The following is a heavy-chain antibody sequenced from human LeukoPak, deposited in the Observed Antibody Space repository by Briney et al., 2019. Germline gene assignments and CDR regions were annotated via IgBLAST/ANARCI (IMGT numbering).Heavy chain of an antibody. V-gene: IGHV3-21*01. CDR3: ARSEYSGSYSPFDY. D-gene: IGHD1-26*01. J-gene: IGHJ4*02. CDR1: GFTFSSYS. Sequence: PGGSLRLSCAASGFTFSSYSMNWVRQAPGKGPEWVSSISSSSSYIYYADSVKGRFTISRDNAKNSLYLQMNSLRAEDTAVYYCARSEYSGSYSPFDYWGQGTLVTVSS. CDR2: ISSSSSYI.